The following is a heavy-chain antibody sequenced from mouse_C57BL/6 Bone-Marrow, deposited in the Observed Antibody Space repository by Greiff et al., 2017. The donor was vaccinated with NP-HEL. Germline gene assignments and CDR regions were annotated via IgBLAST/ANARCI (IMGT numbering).Heavy chain of an antibody. Sequence: VQLQQSVAELVRPGASVKLSCTASGFNFKNTYMHWVKQRPEQGLEWIGRIEPANGNTKYAPKFQGKATITAYTSSNTAYLQLSSLTSEGTAIYDGAGGDYYSVTDFCYWGPGTTLSVSS. D-gene: IGHD1-1*01. CDR3: AGGDYYSVTDFCY. J-gene: IGHJ2*01. V-gene: IGHV14-3*01. CDR2: IEPANGNT. CDR1: GFNFKNTY.